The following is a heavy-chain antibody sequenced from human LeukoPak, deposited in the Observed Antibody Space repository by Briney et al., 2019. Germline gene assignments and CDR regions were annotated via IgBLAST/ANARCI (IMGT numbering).Heavy chain of an antibody. Sequence: PSETLSLTCTVSGGSISSSSYHWGWIRQPPGKGLEWIGNIFYTGSTYYNPSLMSRVTISVDTSKNQFSLHLSSVTAADTAVYYCARAPHFFDTSGSRYYFDSWGQGALVTVSS. CDR1: GGSISSSSYH. CDR3: ARAPHFFDTSGSRYYFDS. J-gene: IGHJ4*02. CDR2: IFYTGST. V-gene: IGHV4-39*07. D-gene: IGHD3-22*01.